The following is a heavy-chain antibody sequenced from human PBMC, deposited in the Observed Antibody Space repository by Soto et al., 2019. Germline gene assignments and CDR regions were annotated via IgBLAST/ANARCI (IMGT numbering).Heavy chain of an antibody. CDR1: GGTLNNYT. J-gene: IGHJ4*02. D-gene: IGHD5-12*01. CDR3: ATDSNYDVSNSF. CDR2: ILPVSAPP. V-gene: IGHV1-69*13. Sequence: SVKVSCKASGGTLNNYTINWVRQAPGQGLEWMGGILPVSAPPDYAQKFQGRVSITADHSTSTVYMELSRLKSDDTAVYFCATDSNYDVSNSFWGQGTLVTVSS.